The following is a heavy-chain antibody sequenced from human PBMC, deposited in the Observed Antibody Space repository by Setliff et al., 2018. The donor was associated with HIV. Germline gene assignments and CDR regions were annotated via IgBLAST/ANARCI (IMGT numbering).Heavy chain of an antibody. V-gene: IGHV1-69*13. CDR1: GGTFSNYA. Sequence: SVKVSCKASGGTFSNYAFSWVRQAPGQGLEWMGGIIPLFGTANYAQNFQGRVTITADASTSTAYMELSSLRSEDTAVYYCARARITMIGDAFDIWGQGTMVTVS. D-gene: IGHD3-22*01. CDR2: IIPLFGTA. J-gene: IGHJ3*02. CDR3: ARARITMIGDAFDI.